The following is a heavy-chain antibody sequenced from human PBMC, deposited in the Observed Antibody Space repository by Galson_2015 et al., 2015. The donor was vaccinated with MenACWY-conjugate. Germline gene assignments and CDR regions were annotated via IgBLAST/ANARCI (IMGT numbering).Heavy chain of an antibody. CDR1: GFSLTTSGVG. CDR3: ARRYCSTTSCYGCDY. J-gene: IGHJ4*02. CDR2: IYWDDDK. V-gene: IGHV2-5*02. D-gene: IGHD2-2*01. Sequence: PALVKPTQTLTLTCTFSGFSLTTSGVGVGWIRQPPGKALEWLAFIYWDDDKRYSPSLKSRLTITKDTSKNQVVLTVSNMDPVDTPTYYCARRYCSTTSCYGCDYWGQGALVTVSS.